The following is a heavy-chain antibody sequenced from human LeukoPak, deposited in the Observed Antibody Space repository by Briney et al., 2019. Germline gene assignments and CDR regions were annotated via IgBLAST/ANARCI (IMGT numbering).Heavy chain of an antibody. CDR3: ARVLKADSGYDLFDY. Sequence: GGSLRLSCTASGFTFSDYYMTWIRQAPGKGLEWVSYISGIGRPSYADSVKGRFTISRDNSKNTLYLQMGSLRVEDMAVYYCARVLKADSGYDLFDYWGQGVLVTVSS. J-gene: IGHJ4*02. CDR1: GFTFSDYY. V-gene: IGHV3-11*04. D-gene: IGHD5-12*01. CDR2: ISGIGRP.